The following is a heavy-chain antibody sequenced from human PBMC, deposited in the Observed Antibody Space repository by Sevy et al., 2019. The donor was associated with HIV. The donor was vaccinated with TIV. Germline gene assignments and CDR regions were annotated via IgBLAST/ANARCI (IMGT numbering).Heavy chain of an antibody. CDR1: GGSFSGNY. J-gene: IGHJ5*02. CDR2: INHSGST. D-gene: IGHD6-19*01. Sequence: SETLSLTCAVYGGSFSGNYWSWIRQPPGKGLEWIGEINHSGSTNYNPSLKSRVTISVDTSKNQFSLKLSSVTAADTAVYYCARGSPRSYRSPPKQDWFDPWGQGTLVTVSS. CDR3: ARGSPRSYRSPPKQDWFDP. V-gene: IGHV4-34*01.